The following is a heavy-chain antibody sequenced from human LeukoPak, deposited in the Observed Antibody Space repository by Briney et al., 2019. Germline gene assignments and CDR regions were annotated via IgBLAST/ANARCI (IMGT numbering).Heavy chain of an antibody. V-gene: IGHV3-23*01. J-gene: IGHJ4*02. CDR1: GFTFNNYA. CDR3: ARWGNDYSQFDS. CDR2: VSGSGDNT. D-gene: IGHD4-11*01. Sequence: PGGSLRLSCAASGFTFNNYAMTWVRQAPGKGLEWVSVVSGSGDNTNYADSVKGRFTISRDNSKNILFLQMNSLRTEDTAVYFCARWGNDYSQFDSWGQGTLVTVS.